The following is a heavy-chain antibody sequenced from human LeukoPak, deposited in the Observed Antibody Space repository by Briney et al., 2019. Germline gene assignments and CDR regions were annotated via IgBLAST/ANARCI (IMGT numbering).Heavy chain of an antibody. J-gene: IGHJ4*02. V-gene: IGHV3-21*01. CDR3: ARDPGYSYGYGTFDY. Sequence: GGSLRLSCAASGFTFSSYSMNWVRQAPGKGLEWVSSISSSSSYIYYADSVKGRFTTSRDNAKNSLYLQMNSLRAEDTAVYYCARDPGYSYGYGTFDYWGQGTLVTVSS. CDR2: ISSSSSYI. CDR1: GFTFSSYS. D-gene: IGHD5-18*01.